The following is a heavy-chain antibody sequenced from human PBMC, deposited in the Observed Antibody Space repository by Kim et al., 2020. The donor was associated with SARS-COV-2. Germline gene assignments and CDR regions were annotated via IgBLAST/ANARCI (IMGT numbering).Heavy chain of an antibody. J-gene: IGHJ4*02. CDR3: AKDLGDYYGSGSYYDAD. CDR2: IGSSGSTI. D-gene: IGHD3-10*01. Sequence: GGSLRLSCAASGFTFSSYEMNWVRQAPGKGLEWVSYIGSSGSTIYYADSVKGRFTISRDNAKNSLYLQMNSLRAEDTAVYYCAKDLGDYYGSGSYYDADWGQGTLVTVSS. V-gene: IGHV3-48*03. CDR1: GFTFSSYE.